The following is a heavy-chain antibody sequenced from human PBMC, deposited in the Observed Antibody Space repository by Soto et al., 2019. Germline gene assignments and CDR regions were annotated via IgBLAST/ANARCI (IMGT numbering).Heavy chain of an antibody. CDR2: IRSKPYGGTA. CDR1: GFTFGDFA. Sequence: PGGSLRLSCTASGFTFGDFAMTWFRQPPGKGLEWVGFIRSKPYGGTAEYAASVKGRFTISRDDSKSIAFLQMNSLKIEDTAFYYCTRVHTTGPVIPEYWGQGTPVTVSS. J-gene: IGHJ4*02. V-gene: IGHV3-49*03. D-gene: IGHD3-22*01. CDR3: TRVHTTGPVIPEY.